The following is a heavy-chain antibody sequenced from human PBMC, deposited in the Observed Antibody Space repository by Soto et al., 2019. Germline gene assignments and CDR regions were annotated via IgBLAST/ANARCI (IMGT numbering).Heavy chain of an antibody. J-gene: IGHJ3*02. V-gene: IGHV3-48*01. Sequence: EVQLVESGGGWVQPGGSLRLSCAASGFTFSSYSMNWVRQAPGKGLEWVSYISSNSSTIYYADSVKGRFTISRDNAKNSLYLQMNSLRAEDTAVYYCASRGKVVSAVRGLGAFDIWGQGTMVTVSS. CDR1: GFTFSSYS. D-gene: IGHD2-2*01. CDR2: ISSNSSTI. CDR3: ASRGKVVSAVRGLGAFDI.